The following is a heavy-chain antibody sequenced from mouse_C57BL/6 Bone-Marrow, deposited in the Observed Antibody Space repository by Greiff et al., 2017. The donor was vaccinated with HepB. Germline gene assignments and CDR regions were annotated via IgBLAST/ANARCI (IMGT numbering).Heavy chain of an antibody. CDR3: TRGRNPPNPCALDY. V-gene: IGHV1-64*01. D-gene: IGHD2-1*01. Sequence: QVQLQQPGAELVEPGASVKLSCKASGYTFTSYWMHWVKQRPGQGLEWIGMIHPNSGSTNYNEKFKSKATLTVDKSSSTAYMQLSSLTSEDSAVYYFTRGRNPPNPCALDYSAQGTPASVSP. J-gene: IGHJ4*01. CDR2: IHPNSGST. CDR1: GYTFTSYW.